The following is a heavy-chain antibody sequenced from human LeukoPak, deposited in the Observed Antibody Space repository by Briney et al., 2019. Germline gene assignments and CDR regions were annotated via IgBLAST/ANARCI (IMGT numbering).Heavy chain of an antibody. Sequence: PGGSLRLSCEASGFTFSSYSMNWVRQAPGKGLEWVSYISFSSATIHYADSVKGRFTIFRDNAKNSLYLQLNSLRAEDTALYYCARDTHYYGSGSPAFDLWGRGTMVTVSS. D-gene: IGHD3-10*01. J-gene: IGHJ3*01. CDR3: ARDTHYYGSGSPAFDL. CDR1: GFTFSSYS. V-gene: IGHV3-48*01. CDR2: ISFSSATI.